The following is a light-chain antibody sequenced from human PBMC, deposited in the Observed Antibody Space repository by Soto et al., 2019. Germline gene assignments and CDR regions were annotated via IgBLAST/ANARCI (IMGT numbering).Light chain of an antibody. Sequence: QSALTQPASVSGSPGQSITISCTGTSSDVGAYNFVSWYQQHPGKVPKLMIFDVSSRPSGVSDRFSGSKSGNTASLTISGLQAEDEGDYYCSSYTISSTNVFGSGTKVTVL. V-gene: IGLV2-14*03. CDR2: DVS. J-gene: IGLJ1*01. CDR1: SSDVGAYNF. CDR3: SSYTISSTNV.